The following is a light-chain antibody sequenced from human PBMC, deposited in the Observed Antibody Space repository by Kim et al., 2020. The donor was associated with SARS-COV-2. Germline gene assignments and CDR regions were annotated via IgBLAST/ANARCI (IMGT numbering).Light chain of an antibody. CDR1: NLGDYY. Sequence: SYELTQPPSVSVSPGQTATITCAGDNLGDYYTSWHQQKPGQSPVLVIYHDIRRPSGIPERFSGSTSENTATLTISGTQAMDEADYYCQAWDTSTVVFGGGTKLTVL. CDR3: QAWDTSTVV. V-gene: IGLV3-1*01. J-gene: IGLJ3*02. CDR2: HDI.